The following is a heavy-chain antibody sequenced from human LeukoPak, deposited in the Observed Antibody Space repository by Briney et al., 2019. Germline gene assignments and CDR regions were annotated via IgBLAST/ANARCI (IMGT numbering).Heavy chain of an antibody. Sequence: GGSLRLSCAASGFSFSSYEMNWVRQAPGKGLEWVSHISSSGETESYADFVKGRFTISRDNAKNSLSLQMNSLRPEDTAVYYCARVGGDRVAYWGQGTLVTASS. D-gene: IGHD4-17*01. CDR3: ARVGGDRVAY. CDR2: ISSSGETE. J-gene: IGHJ4*02. V-gene: IGHV3-48*03. CDR1: GFSFSSYE.